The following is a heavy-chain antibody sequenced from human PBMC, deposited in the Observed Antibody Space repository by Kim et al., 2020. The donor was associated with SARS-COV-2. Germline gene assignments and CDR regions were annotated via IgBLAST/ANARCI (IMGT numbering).Heavy chain of an antibody. J-gene: IGHJ4*02. CDR2: SSTM. CDR3: ARLAAELDY. Sequence: SSTMSYADAVKGRFTVSRDNAKNSLSLQMNSLRDEDTAGYYCARLAAELDYWGQGTLVTVS. D-gene: IGHD6-25*01. V-gene: IGHV3-48*02.